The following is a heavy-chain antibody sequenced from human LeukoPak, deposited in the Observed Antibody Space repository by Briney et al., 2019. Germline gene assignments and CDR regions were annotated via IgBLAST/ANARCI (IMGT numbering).Heavy chain of an antibody. CDR2: INPSGGST. V-gene: IGHV1-46*01. J-gene: IGHJ6*02. CDR1: GYTFTSYY. Sequence: ASVKVSCKASGYTFTSYYMHWVRQAPGQGLEWMGIINPSGGSTSYAQKFQGRVTMTRDTSKSTAYMELSSLRSEATAVYYCARARYCSGGSCSTDSARKHYSDMDVWGQGTTVTVSS. D-gene: IGHD2-15*01. CDR3: ARARYCSGGSCSTDSARKHYSDMDV.